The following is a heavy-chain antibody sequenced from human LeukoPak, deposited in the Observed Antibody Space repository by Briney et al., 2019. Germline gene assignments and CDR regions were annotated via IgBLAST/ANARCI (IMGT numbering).Heavy chain of an antibody. CDR2: IYYSGST. V-gene: IGHV4-31*03. D-gene: IGHD3-22*01. J-gene: IGHJ4*02. CDR3: ARAKGYYDSSAKGGVDY. CDR1: GGSISSGGYY. Sequence: SETLSLTCTVSGGSISSGGYYWSWIRQHPGKGLEWIGYIYYSGSTYYNPSLKSRVTISVDTSKNQFSLKLSSVTAADTAVYYCARAKGYYDSSAKGGVDYWGQGTLVTVSS.